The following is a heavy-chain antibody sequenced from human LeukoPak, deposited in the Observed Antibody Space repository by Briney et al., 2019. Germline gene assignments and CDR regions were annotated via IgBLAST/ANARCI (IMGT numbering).Heavy chain of an antibody. Sequence: ASVTVSCTASGYTFTIYGISWVRQAPGQGLEWMGWISAYNGNTNYAQKLQGRVTMTTDTSTSTAYMELRSLRSDDTAVYYCARDRITWFGETQFDYWGQGTLVTVSS. CDR2: ISAYNGNT. J-gene: IGHJ4*02. CDR3: ARDRITWFGETQFDY. D-gene: IGHD3-10*01. V-gene: IGHV1-18*01. CDR1: GYTFTIYG.